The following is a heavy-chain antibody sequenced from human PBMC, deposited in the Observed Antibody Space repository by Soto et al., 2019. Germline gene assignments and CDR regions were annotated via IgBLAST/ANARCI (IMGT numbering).Heavy chain of an antibody. CDR1: GDSVSSNSAG. D-gene: IGHD1-26*01. CDR3: ARGEQYSGRIFDY. CDR2: TYYRSKWYY. Sequence: HSQTLSLTCAITGDSVSSNSAGWSWVRQSPSGGLEWLGRTYYRSKWYYEYAVSVRGRITINPDTSKNQYSLQLNSVTPEDTAVYFCARGEQYSGRIFDYWGQGTLVTVSS. J-gene: IGHJ4*01. V-gene: IGHV6-1*01.